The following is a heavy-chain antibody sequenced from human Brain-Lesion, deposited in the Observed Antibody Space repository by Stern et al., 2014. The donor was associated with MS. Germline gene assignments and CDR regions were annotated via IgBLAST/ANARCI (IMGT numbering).Heavy chain of an antibody. J-gene: IGHJ6*02. Sequence: EVQLVESGGGLVKPGGSLRLSCEASGFTFNSYSMNWVRQAPGKGLEWVSSISVGTAYTYYADSVKGRFAISRDNAKNSLFLQMNSLRAEDTGVYYCARVDCSGTNCFYYYYGMDVWGQGTTVTVSS. CDR1: GFTFNSYS. CDR2: ISVGTAYT. CDR3: ARVDCSGTNCFYYYYGMDV. D-gene: IGHD2-2*01. V-gene: IGHV3-21*01.